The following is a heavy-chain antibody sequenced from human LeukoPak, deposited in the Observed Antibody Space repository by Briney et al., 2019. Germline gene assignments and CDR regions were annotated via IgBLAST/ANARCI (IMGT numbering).Heavy chain of an antibody. J-gene: IGHJ4*02. D-gene: IGHD6-19*01. CDR1: GYTFTAYY. CDR3: ARQGSNSSGWYPVDD. CDR2: MNPNSGGT. V-gene: IGHV1-2*02. Sequence: ASVKVSCKTSGYTFTAYYIHWLRRAPGQGLEWMGWMNPNSGGTKYAQTFQGRVTLTRDTSISTAYLELSSLTSDDTAVYFCARQGSNSSGWYPVDDWGQGTLVTVSS.